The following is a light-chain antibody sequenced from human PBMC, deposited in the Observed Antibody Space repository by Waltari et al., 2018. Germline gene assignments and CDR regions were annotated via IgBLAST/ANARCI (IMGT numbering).Light chain of an antibody. CDR1: SSDIGNYNY. CDR2: NVS. V-gene: IGLV2-14*03. J-gene: IGLJ3*02. Sequence: QSALTQPASVSGSPGQSITISCNGTSSDIGNYNYVSWYQQYPGKAPKLLIDNVSDRPSGISNRFSGSKSGNTASLTISGLQAEDEADYYCSSYTTSSTWVVGGGTKLTVL. CDR3: SSYTTSSTWV.